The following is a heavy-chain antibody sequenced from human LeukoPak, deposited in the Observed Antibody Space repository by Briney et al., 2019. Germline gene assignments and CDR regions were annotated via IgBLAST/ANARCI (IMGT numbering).Heavy chain of an antibody. J-gene: IGHJ4*02. CDR1: GFTFSNSW. V-gene: IGHV3-74*01. Sequence: GGSLRLSCAASGFTFSNSWMQWVRQAPGKGLVWVSRINLDGSSSGYADSVKGRFTISRDNAKNTLYVQMNSLRAEDTAVYYCTRDIYGPGDYWGQGTLVAVSS. CDR3: TRDIYGPGDY. D-gene: IGHD4-17*01. CDR2: INLDGSSS.